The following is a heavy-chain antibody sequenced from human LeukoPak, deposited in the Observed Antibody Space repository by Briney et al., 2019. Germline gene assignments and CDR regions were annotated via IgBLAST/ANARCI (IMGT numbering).Heavy chain of an antibody. V-gene: IGHV4-39*01. D-gene: IGHD3-22*01. CDR3: ARSLYYYDSSGYYYGGWFDP. CDR2: IYYSGST. Sequence: PSETLSLTCTVSGGSISSSSYYWGWIRQPPGKGLEWIGSIYYSGSTYYNPSLKSRVTIFVDTSKNQFSLKLSSVTAADTAVYYCARSLYYYDSSGYYYGGWFDPWGQGTLVTVSS. CDR1: GGSISSSSYY. J-gene: IGHJ5*01.